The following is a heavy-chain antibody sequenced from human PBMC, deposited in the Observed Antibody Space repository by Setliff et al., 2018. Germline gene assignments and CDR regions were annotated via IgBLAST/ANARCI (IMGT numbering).Heavy chain of an antibody. V-gene: IGHV4-59*01. Sequence: ASETLSLTCTVSGDPISDASIMAWIRQPPGQGLEFSGYVFYNGAAKYDHSLKSRVTMSVDTSKTQFTLKLNSMTTADTAVYYCARGGTYRYFDYWGQGALVTVSS. CDR2: VFYNGAA. J-gene: IGHJ4*02. D-gene: IGHD4-4*01. CDR1: GDPISDAS. CDR3: ARGGTYRYFDY.